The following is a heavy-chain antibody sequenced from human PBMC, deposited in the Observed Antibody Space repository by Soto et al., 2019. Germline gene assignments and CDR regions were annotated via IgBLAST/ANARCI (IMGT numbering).Heavy chain of an antibody. V-gene: IGHV1-69*06. Sequence: AAVKVSCKASGGTFSSYAISWVRQAPGQGLEWMGGIIPIFGTANYAQKFQGRVTITEDKSTSTAYMELSSLRSEDTAVYYCASDHYGSRSYSEFEHWGEGTLVTDSS. CDR2: IIPIFGTA. CDR1: GGTFSSYA. D-gene: IGHD3-10*01. CDR3: ASDHYGSRSYSEFEH. J-gene: IGHJ1*01.